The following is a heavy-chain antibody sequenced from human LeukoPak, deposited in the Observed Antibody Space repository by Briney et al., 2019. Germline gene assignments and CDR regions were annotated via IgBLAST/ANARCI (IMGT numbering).Heavy chain of an antibody. Sequence: ASVKVSCKGSEYTFRNHYMHWVRQAPGQGLEWMGWINPNSGGTNYAQKFQGRVTMTRDTSISTAYMELSRLRSDDTAVYYCASGGYYGSGSSSWGQGTLVTVSS. CDR2: INPNSGGT. D-gene: IGHD3-10*01. CDR1: EYTFRNHY. CDR3: ASGGYYGSGSSS. V-gene: IGHV1-2*02. J-gene: IGHJ4*02.